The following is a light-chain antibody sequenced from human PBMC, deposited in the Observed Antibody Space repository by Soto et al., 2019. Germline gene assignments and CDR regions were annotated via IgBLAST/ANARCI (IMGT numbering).Light chain of an antibody. CDR1: QSISNY. J-gene: IGKJ1*01. CDR3: QQSYDIPRT. V-gene: IGKV1-39*01. Sequence: DIQMTQSPSSLSASVGDRVSITCRASQSISNYLNWYQHKAGKAPKPLIYGASSLQSGVPSRFSASGSGTDFTLTISSLQPEDFATYYCQQSYDIPRTFGQGTKVDIK. CDR2: GAS.